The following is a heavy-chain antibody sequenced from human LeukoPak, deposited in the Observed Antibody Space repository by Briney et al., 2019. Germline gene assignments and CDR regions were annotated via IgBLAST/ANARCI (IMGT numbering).Heavy chain of an antibody. Sequence: GGSLRLSCAASGFTFSKYWMHWVRQVPGKGLVWVSRINPDESRTTYAESVKGRFTVSRDNAKNTLYMQMNSLRDEDMAGYYCARGGLEPFGFWGQGTLVTVSS. CDR2: INPDESRT. CDR3: ARGGLEPFGF. D-gene: IGHD5-24*01. V-gene: IGHV3-74*01. CDR1: GFTFSKYW. J-gene: IGHJ4*02.